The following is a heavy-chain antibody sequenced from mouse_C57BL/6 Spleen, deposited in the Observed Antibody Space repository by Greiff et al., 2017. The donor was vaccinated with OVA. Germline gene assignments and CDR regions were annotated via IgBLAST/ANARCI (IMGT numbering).Heavy chain of an antibody. CDR2: ISDGGSYT. V-gene: IGHV5-4*01. CDR3: ARGATVYYFDY. D-gene: IGHD1-1*01. CDR1: GFTFSSYA. J-gene: IGHJ2*01. Sequence: EVQGVESGGGLVKPGGSLKLSCAASGFTFSSYAMSWVRQTPEKRLEWVATISDGGSYTYYPDNVKGRFTISRDNAKNNLYLQMSHLKSEDTAMYYCARGATVYYFDYWGQGTTLTVSS.